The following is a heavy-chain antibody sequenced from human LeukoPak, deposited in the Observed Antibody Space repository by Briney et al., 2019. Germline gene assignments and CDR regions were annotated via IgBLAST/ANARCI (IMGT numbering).Heavy chain of an antibody. CDR1: GGSISSYY. CDR3: ARHVPLRLPSTLSYYFDY. V-gene: IGHV4-59*08. J-gene: IGHJ4*02. D-gene: IGHD2-15*01. Sequence: SETLSLTCTVSGGSISSYYWSWIRQPPGKGLEWIGYIYYSGSTNYNPSRKSRVTISVDTSKNQFSLKLRSVTAADTAVYYCARHVPLRLPSTLSYYFDYWGQGTLVTVSS. CDR2: IYYSGST.